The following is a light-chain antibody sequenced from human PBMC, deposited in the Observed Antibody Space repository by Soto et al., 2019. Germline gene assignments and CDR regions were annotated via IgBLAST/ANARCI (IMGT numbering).Light chain of an antibody. Sequence: EIVMTQSPATLSVSPGERATLSCRASQSVSSNLAWYQQKPGQAPRLLIYGASTRATGIPARFSGSGSGTEFTLTISSLQSEDFAVYSCQQYNTWPTFGQGTKV. CDR2: GAS. CDR3: QQYNTWPT. CDR1: QSVSSN. J-gene: IGKJ1*01. V-gene: IGKV3-15*01.